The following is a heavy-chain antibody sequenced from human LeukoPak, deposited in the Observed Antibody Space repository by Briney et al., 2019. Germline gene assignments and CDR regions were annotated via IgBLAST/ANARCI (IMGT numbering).Heavy chain of an antibody. D-gene: IGHD3-22*01. Sequence: PGRSLRLSCAASGFTFDDYGMFWVRQAPGKGLEWVSGISWSSESIGYADSVKGRFTISRDNAKKSLYLQMNSLRTEDTALYYCAKSSQRFMPVGTSGYYRHWGQGTLVTVSS. CDR2: ISWSSESI. V-gene: IGHV3-9*01. CDR1: GFTFDDYG. J-gene: IGHJ4*02. CDR3: AKSSQRFMPVGTSGYYRH.